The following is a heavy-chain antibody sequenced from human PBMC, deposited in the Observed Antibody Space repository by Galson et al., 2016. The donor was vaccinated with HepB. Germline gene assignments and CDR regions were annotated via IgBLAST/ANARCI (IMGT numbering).Heavy chain of an antibody. Sequence: SVKVSCKASGYNFIGYPLSWVRQAPGQGLEWMGWISPFNGNANYAEKFQGRVTLATDKSTSTAHMELRSLRSDDTAVYYCARGSRDLASTRTFDYYGLDVWGQGTTVTVSS. CDR2: ISPFNGNA. J-gene: IGHJ6*02. D-gene: IGHD3-3*02. CDR3: ARGSRDLASTRTFDYYGLDV. CDR1: GYNFIGYP. V-gene: IGHV1-18*01.